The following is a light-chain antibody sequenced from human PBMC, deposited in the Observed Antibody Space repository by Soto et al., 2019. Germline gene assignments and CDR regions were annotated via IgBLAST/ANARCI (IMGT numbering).Light chain of an antibody. CDR1: QSVSSN. J-gene: IGKJ1*01. Sequence: EIVMTQSPATLSVSPGERVTLPCRASQSVSSNLAWYQQKPGQAPRLLIYGASTRATAIPVRFSGSGSGTEFTLTISSLQSEDFAVYYCQQYNNWPRTFGQGTKVEIK. CDR2: GAS. V-gene: IGKV3-15*01. CDR3: QQYNNWPRT.